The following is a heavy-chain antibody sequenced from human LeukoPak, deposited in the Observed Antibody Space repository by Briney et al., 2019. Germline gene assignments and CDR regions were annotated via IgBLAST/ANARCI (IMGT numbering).Heavy chain of an antibody. J-gene: IGHJ1*01. V-gene: IGHV1-2*02. D-gene: IGHD1-26*01. CDR1: GYTFTGYY. CDR3: ARASGSYFY. CDR2: INPNSGGI. Sequence: ASVKVSCMASGYTFTGYYMHWVRQAPGQGLEWMGWINPNSGGINYAQKFQGRVTMTRDTSISTAYMELSRLRSDDTAVYYCARASGSYFYWGQGTLVTVSS.